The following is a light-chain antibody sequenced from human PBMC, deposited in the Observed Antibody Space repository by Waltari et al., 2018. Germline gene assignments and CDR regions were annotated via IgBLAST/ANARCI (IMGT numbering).Light chain of an antibody. J-gene: IGKJ5*01. CDR1: QDIASS. Sequence: DIQMTQSPSFLSASVGDRVTITCQASQDIASSLNWYQQKPGKAPELLIYDAYKLQAGVPQRVSGESSGTDFKFSINSLQPEDIGTDYCQRYETFPPLTRDEDLPPITFGQGTRLEIK. V-gene: IGKV1-33*01. CDR3: QRYETFPPLTRDEDLPPIT. CDR2: DAY.